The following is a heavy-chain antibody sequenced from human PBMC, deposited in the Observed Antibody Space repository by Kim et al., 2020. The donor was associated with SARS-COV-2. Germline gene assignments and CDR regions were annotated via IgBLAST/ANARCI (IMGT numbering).Heavy chain of an antibody. CDR3: ARAATNVVVVAATVVAFDI. CDR2: IYYSGST. D-gene: IGHD2-15*01. J-gene: IGHJ3*02. CDR1: GGSISSGGYY. Sequence: SETLSLTCTVSGGSISSGGYYWSWIRQHPGKGLEWIGYIYYSGSTYYNPSLKSRVTISVDTSKNQFSLKLSSVTAADTAVYYCARAATNVVVVAATVVAFDIGGQGTMVTVSS. V-gene: IGHV4-31*03.